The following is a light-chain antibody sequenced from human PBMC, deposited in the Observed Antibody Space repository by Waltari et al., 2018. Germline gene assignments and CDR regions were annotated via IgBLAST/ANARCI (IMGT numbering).Light chain of an antibody. J-gene: IGKJ4*01. Sequence: EVVLTQSPATLSLSPGERATLSCRASQSVNSYLAWYQQKPGQAPRLLISDASDRATGIPARLSGSGSGTDFTLTISSLEPEDFAVYYCQQRSTWPTFGGGTKVEIK. V-gene: IGKV3-11*01. CDR3: QQRSTWPT. CDR2: DAS. CDR1: QSVNSY.